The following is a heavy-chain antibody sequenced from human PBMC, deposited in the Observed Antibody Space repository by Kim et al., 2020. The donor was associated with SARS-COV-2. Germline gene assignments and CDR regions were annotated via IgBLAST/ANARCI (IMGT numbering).Heavy chain of an antibody. Sequence: GGSLRLSCTASGFTFGDYAMSWFRQAPGKGLEWVGFIRSKAYGGTTEYAASVKGRFTISRDDSKSIAYLQMNSLKTEDTAVYYCTRRYYSDAFDIWGQGTMVTVSS. V-gene: IGHV3-49*03. J-gene: IGHJ3*02. CDR3: TRRYYSDAFDI. D-gene: IGHD3-10*01. CDR2: IRSKAYGGTT. CDR1: GFTFGDYA.